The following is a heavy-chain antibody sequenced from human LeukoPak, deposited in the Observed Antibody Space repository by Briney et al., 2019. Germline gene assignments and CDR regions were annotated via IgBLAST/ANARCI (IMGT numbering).Heavy chain of an antibody. CDR1: GGSISSSSYY. CDR2: IYYSGST. CDR3: AIPWSLDWFDA. D-gene: IGHD3-3*01. V-gene: IGHV4-39*07. J-gene: IGHJ5*02. Sequence: SETLSLTCTVSGGSISSSSYYWGWIRQPPGKGLEWIGSIYYSGSTYYNPSLKSRVTISVDTSKNQFSLKLSSVTAADTAVYYCAIPWSLDWFDAWGQGTLVTVSS.